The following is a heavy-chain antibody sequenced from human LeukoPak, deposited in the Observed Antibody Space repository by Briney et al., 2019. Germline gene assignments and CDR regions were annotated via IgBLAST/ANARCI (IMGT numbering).Heavy chain of an antibody. CDR2: ISYSGSA. V-gene: IGHV4-39*01. J-gene: IGHJ6*02. D-gene: IGHD3-16*01. CDR3: ARGYDLDYDPIASVPRYGMDV. CDR1: GGSISTENYY. Sequence: ASETLSLTCTVSGGSISTENYYWGWIRQPPGQGLEWVGSISYSGSAYHNPSLKSRVTISVDTSKNQFSLKLSSVTAADTAVYYCARGYDLDYDPIASVPRYGMDVWGQGTTVTVSS.